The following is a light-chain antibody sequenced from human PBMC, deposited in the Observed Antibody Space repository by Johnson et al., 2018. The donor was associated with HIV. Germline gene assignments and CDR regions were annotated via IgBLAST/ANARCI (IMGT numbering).Light chain of an antibody. CDR3: GTWDSSLSAGV. V-gene: IGLV1-51*01. Sequence: QSVLTQPPSVSAAPGQKVTISCSGSSSNIGINYVSWFQQLPGTAPKLLIYDNNKRPSGIPDRFSGSKSGTSATLGITGLQTGDEADYYCGTWDSSLSAGVFGSGTNVTVL. J-gene: IGLJ1*01. CDR2: DNN. CDR1: SSNIGINY.